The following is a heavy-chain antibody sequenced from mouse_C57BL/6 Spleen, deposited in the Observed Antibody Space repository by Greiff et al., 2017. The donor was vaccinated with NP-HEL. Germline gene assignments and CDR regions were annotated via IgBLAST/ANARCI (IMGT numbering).Heavy chain of an antibody. CDR1: GYTFTSYW. Sequence: QVQLQQPGAELVKPGASVKLSCKASGYTFTSYWMHWVKQRPGRGLEWIGRIDPSDSYTNYNQKFKGKATLTVDTSSSTAYMQLSSLTSEDSAVYYCARRIYYGNYAYWYFDVWGTGTTVTVSS. CDR3: ARRIYYGNYAYWYFDV. CDR2: IDPSDSYT. V-gene: IGHV1-69*02. D-gene: IGHD2-1*01. J-gene: IGHJ1*03.